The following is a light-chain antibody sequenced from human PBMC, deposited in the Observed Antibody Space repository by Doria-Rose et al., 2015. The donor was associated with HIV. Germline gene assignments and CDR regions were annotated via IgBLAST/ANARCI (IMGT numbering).Light chain of an antibody. CDR1: QSVSSN. CDR3: QQRSNWPPIFT. V-gene: IGKV3-11*01. CDR2: DAS. J-gene: IGKJ3*01. Sequence: SPGERATLSRRASQSVSSNLAWYQQKPGQAPRLLIYDASNRATGIPARFSGSGSGTDFTLTISSLEPEDFAVYFCQQRSNWPPIFTFGPGTKVDI.